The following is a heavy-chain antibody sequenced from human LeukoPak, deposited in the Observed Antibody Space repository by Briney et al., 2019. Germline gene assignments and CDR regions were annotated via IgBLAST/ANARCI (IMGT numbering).Heavy chain of an antibody. J-gene: IGHJ4*02. CDR1: GYTLTELS. CDR2: FDPEDGET. V-gene: IGHV1-24*01. D-gene: IGHD3-22*01. CDR3: ATANSSGYLIFDY. Sequence: EASVKFSCKVSGYTLTELSMHWVRQAPGKGLEWMGGFDPEDGETIYAQKFQGRVTMTEDTSTDTAYMELSSLRSEDTAVYYCATANSSGYLIFDYWGQGTLVTVSS.